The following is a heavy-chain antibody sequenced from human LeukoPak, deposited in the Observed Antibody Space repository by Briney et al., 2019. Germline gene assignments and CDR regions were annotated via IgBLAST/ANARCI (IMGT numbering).Heavy chain of an antibody. Sequence: PSETLSLTCAVYGGSFSDYYWSWIRQPPGKGLEWIGEINHSGSTNYNPSLKSRVTISVDTSKSHFSLKLSSVTAADTAVYYCARRVRGVNDAFDIWGQGTMVTVSS. CDR2: INHSGST. CDR1: GGSFSDYY. CDR3: ARRVRGVNDAFDI. V-gene: IGHV4-34*01. D-gene: IGHD3-10*01. J-gene: IGHJ3*02.